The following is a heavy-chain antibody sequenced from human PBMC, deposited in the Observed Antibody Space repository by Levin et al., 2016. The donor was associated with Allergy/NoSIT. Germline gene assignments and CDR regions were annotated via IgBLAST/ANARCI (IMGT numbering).Heavy chain of an antibody. J-gene: IGHJ4*02. V-gene: IGHV3-30*02. CDR3: AKCSSGWTIDY. Sequence: SRDNSKNTLYLQMNSLRAEDTAVYYCAKCSSGWTIDYWGQGTLVTVSS. D-gene: IGHD6-19*01.